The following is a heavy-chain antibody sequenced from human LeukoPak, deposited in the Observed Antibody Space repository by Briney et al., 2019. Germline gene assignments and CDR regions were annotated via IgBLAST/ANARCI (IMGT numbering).Heavy chain of an antibody. D-gene: IGHD6-19*01. J-gene: IGHJ6*02. CDR2: INPNSGGT. CDR1: GYTFTGYY. V-gene: IGHV1-2*06. CDR3: ARGFPRIAMIAVAGTRYYDMDV. Sequence: ASVKVSCKASGYTFTGYYMHWVRQAPGQGLEWMGRINPNSGGTNYAQKFQGRVTMTRDTSISTAYRELSRLRSDDTAVYYCARGFPRIAMIAVAGTRYYDMDVWGQGTTVTVSS.